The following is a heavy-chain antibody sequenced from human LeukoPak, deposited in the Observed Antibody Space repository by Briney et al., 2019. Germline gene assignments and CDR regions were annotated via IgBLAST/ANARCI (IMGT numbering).Heavy chain of an antibody. CDR3: ARSRDTFYDYIWGS. D-gene: IGHD3-16*01. J-gene: IGHJ4*02. CDR2: ISGSGDST. CDR1: GFTFTSYA. V-gene: IGHV3-23*01. Sequence: GGSLRLSCAASGFTFTSYAMSWVRQAPGKGLEWVSTISGSGDSTYYADSVKGRFTISRDKSKNTLYVQMNSLRAEDTAIYYCARSRDTFYDYIWGSWGQGTLVTVSS.